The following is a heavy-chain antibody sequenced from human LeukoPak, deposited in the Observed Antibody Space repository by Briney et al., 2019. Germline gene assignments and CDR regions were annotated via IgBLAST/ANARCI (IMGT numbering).Heavy chain of an antibody. CDR1: GGTFSSYA. J-gene: IGHJ4*02. Sequence: SVKVSCKASGGTFSSYAISWVRQAPGQGLEWMGRIIPIFGTANYAQKFQGRVTITTDESTSTDYMELSSLRPEDTAVYYCAREPMYDFSGYFDYWGQGTLVTVSS. CDR2: IIPIFGTA. CDR3: AREPMYDFSGYFDY. D-gene: IGHD3/OR15-3a*01. V-gene: IGHV1-69*05.